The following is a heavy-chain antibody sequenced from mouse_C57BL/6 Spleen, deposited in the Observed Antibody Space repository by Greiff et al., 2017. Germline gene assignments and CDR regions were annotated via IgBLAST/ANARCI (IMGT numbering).Heavy chain of an antibody. V-gene: IGHV1-5*01. CDR3: TSEVITTVVAIWYVDV. Sequence: EVQLVESGTVLARPGASVQMSCKTSGYTFTSYWMHWVKQRPGQGLEWIGAIYPGNSDTSYNQKFKGKDKLTAVTSASTAYMELSSRTNEDSAVYYCTSEVITTVVAIWYVDVWGTGTTVTVSS. J-gene: IGHJ1*03. D-gene: IGHD1-1*01. CDR1: GYTFTSYW. CDR2: IYPGNSDT.